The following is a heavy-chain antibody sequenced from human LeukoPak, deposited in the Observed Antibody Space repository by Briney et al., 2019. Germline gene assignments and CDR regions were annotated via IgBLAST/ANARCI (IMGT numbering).Heavy chain of an antibody. D-gene: IGHD4-23*01. CDR2: IYYSGST. J-gene: IGHJ4*02. V-gene: IGHV4-39*07. Sequence: SETLSLTCTVSGGSISSSYYYWGWIRQPPGKGLEWIGSIYYSGSTYYNPSLKSRVTMLLDKSKNQFSLKLSSVTAADTAVYYCARNGGNSDFDYWGQGTLVTVSS. CDR1: GGSISSSYYY. CDR3: ARNGGNSDFDY.